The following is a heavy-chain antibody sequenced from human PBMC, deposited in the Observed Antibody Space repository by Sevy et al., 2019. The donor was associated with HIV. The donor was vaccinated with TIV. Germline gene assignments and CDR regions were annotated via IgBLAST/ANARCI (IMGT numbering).Heavy chain of an antibody. V-gene: IGHV1-18*01. CDR3: ARNGYEWSPSLDAFDI. D-gene: IGHD3-16*01. J-gene: IGHJ3*02. CDR1: GYTFTSYG. Sequence: APVKVSCKASGYTFTSYGISWVRQAPGQGLEWMGWISAYNGNTNYAQKLQGRVTMTTDTSTSTAYMELRSLRSDDTAVYYCARNGYEWSPSLDAFDIWGQGTMVTVSS. CDR2: ISAYNGNT.